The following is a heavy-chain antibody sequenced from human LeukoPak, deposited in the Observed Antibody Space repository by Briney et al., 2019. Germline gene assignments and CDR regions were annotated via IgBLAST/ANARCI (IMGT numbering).Heavy chain of an antibody. CDR3: ARSSYYDFWSGYYAYYYYYGMDV. CDR2: IIPIFGTA. V-gene: IGHV1-69*01. J-gene: IGHJ6*02. CDR1: GGTFSSYA. D-gene: IGHD3-3*01. Sequence: GSSVKVSCKASGGTFSSYAISWVRQAPGQGLEWMGGIIPIFGTANYAQKFQGRVTITADESTSTAYMELSSLRSEDTAVYYCARSSYYDFWSGYYAYYYYYGMDVWGQGTTVTVSS.